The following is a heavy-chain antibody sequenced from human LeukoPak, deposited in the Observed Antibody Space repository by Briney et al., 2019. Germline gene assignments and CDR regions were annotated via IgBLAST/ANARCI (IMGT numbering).Heavy chain of an antibody. V-gene: IGHV1-2*02. CDR1: GYTFTGYY. J-gene: IGHJ6*03. Sequence: ASVKVSCKASGYTFTGYYMHWVRQAPGHGLEWMGWINPNSGGTNYAQKFQGRVTMTRDTSISTAYMELSRLRSDDTAVYYCARRRFGELLLGYYYYMDVWGKGTTVTVSS. CDR3: ARRRFGELLLGYYYYMDV. D-gene: IGHD3-10*01. CDR2: INPNSGGT.